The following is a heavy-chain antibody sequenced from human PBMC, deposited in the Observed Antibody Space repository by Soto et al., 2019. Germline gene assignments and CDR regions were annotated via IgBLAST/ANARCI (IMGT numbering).Heavy chain of an antibody. CDR1: GYTFTGYA. V-gene: IGHV1-3*05. CDR2: INAGNGNT. J-gene: IGHJ4*02. D-gene: IGHD6-19*01. Sequence: QVQLVQSGAEEKKPGASVKVSCKASGYTFTGYAVHWVRQAPGQRLEWMGWINAGNGNTKYSQKFRGRVTITRDTSASTAYMELSSLRSEDTAVYYCARAVAVPADFDYWGQGTLVTVSS. CDR3: ARAVAVPADFDY.